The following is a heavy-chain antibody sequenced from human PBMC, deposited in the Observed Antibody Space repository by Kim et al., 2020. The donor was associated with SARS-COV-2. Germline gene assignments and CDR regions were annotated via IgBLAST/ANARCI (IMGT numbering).Heavy chain of an antibody. V-gene: IGHV1-46*01. CDR3: ARDRSTGTTYDAYFDY. Sequence: KFQGRVTMTRETSTSTVYMELSSLRSEDTAVYYCARDRSTGTTYDAYFDYWGQGTLVTVSS. D-gene: IGHD1-7*01. J-gene: IGHJ4*02.